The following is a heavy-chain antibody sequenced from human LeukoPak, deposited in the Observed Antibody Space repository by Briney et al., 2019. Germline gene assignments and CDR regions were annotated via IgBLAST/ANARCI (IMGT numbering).Heavy chain of an antibody. Sequence: GGALRLSCTASGFTFCDYAMSWVRRAPGKGLQRVGFIRSKSYGVTTPYAASVKGRFTISRDDSKSIAYLQMNSLKTEDTAVYYCVRGRYYGSVSTLQHCGQATLVSVSS. V-gene: IGHV3-49*04. CDR3: VRGRYYGSVSTLQH. D-gene: IGHD4-17*01. CDR2: IRSKSYGVTT. CDR1: GFTFCDYA. J-gene: IGHJ1*01.